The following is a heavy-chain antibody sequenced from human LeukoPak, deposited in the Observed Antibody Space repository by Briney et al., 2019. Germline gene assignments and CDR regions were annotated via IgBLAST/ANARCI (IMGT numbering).Heavy chain of an antibody. Sequence: SETLSLTCTVSGGSTSSGSDYWGWIRQPPGKGLEWIGSMYYTGNTYYNPSLKSRVTISVDTSKNQFSLKLSSVTAADTAVYYCARHVKNGNCKFDYWGQGILVTVPS. CDR3: ARHVKNGNCKFDY. CDR1: GGSTSSGSDY. D-gene: IGHD1-7*01. V-gene: IGHV4-39*01. CDR2: MYYTGNT. J-gene: IGHJ4*02.